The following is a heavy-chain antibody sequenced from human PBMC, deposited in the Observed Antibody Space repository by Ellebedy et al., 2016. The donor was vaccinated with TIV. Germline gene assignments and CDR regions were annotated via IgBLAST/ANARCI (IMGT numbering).Heavy chain of an antibody. J-gene: IGHJ4*02. CDR3: ARDKIVGHSLFDS. D-gene: IGHD1-26*01. V-gene: IGHV1-3*01. CDR1: GYTFIAYS. Sequence: ASVKVSXKASGYTFIAYSIHWARQAPGQGLEWMGWINVCNGDTKYLQKFQGRVTITRDTSASTAYMELRSLRAEDTAVYYCARDKIVGHSLFDSWGQGTLVTVSS. CDR2: INVCNGDT.